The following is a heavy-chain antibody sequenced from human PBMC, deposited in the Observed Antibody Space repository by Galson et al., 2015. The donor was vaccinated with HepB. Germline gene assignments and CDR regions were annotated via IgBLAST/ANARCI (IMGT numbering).Heavy chain of an antibody. Sequence: SLRLSCAASGFTFSDYHMSWIRQAPGKGLEWVSYISSSGSTIYYADSVKGRFTISRDNAKNSLYLQMNSLRAEDTAVYYCARAYGDYENDAFDIWGQGTMVTVSS. D-gene: IGHD4-17*01. CDR1: GFTFSDYH. J-gene: IGHJ3*02. CDR2: ISSSGSTI. CDR3: ARAYGDYENDAFDI. V-gene: IGHV3-11*01.